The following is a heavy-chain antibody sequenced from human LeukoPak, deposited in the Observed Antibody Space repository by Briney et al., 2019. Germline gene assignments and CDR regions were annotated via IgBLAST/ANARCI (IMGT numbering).Heavy chain of an antibody. J-gene: IGHJ4*02. CDR3: ARDTGIAVAGSCDY. V-gene: IGHV1-18*01. CDR1: GYTFTSYG. Sequence: ASVKVSCKASGYTFTSYGISWVRQAPGQGLETMGWISAYNGNTNYAQKLQGRVTMTTDTSTSTAYMELRSLRSDDTAVYYCARDTGIAVAGSCDYWGQGTLVTVSS. D-gene: IGHD6-19*01. CDR2: ISAYNGNT.